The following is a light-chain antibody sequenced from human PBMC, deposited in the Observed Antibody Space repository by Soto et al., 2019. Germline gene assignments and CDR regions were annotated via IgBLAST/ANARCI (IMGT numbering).Light chain of an antibody. Sequence: QLVLTQSPSASASMGASVKLTCTLSSGHSSYAIAWHQQQPEKGPRYLMKVNSDGSHSKGDGIPDRFSGSSSGAERYLTISSLQSDDEADYYCQTWGTAIRVFGGGTQLTVL. CDR3: QTWGTAIRV. J-gene: IGLJ7*01. V-gene: IGLV4-69*01. CDR2: VNSDGSH. CDR1: SGHSSYA.